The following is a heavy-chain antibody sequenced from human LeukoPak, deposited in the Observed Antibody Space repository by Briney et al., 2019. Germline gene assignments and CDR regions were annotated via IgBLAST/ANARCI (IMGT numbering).Heavy chain of an antibody. D-gene: IGHD5-24*01. J-gene: IGHJ3*02. V-gene: IGHV1-8*02. CDR2: INPNSGNT. Sequence: GASVKVSCKASGYTFTGYYMHWVRQAPGQGLEWMGWINPNSGNTGYAQKFQGRVTMTRNTSISTAYMELSSLRSEDTAVYYCVRVFWLQSETFDIWGQGTMVTVSS. CDR1: GYTFTGYY. CDR3: VRVFWLQSETFDI.